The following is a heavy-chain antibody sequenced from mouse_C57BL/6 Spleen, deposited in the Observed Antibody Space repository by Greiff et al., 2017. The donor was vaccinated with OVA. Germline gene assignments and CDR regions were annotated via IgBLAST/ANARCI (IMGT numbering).Heavy chain of an antibody. Sequence: EVHLVESGAELVRPGASVKLSCTASGFNIKDDYMHWVKQRPEQGLEWIGWIDPENGDTEYASKFQGKATITADTSSNTAYLQLSSLTSEDTAVYYCTTPLFTTVVATGDAMDYWGQGTSVTVSS. CDR1: GFNIKDDY. D-gene: IGHD1-1*01. CDR3: TTPLFTTVVATGDAMDY. V-gene: IGHV14-4*01. CDR2: IDPENGDT. J-gene: IGHJ4*01.